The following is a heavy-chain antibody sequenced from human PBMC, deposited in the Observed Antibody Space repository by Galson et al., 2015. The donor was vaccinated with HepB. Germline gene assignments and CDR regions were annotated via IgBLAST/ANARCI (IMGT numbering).Heavy chain of an antibody. J-gene: IGHJ4*02. D-gene: IGHD2-2*01. CDR2: IIPIFGTA. V-gene: IGHV1-69*13. CDR3: ARHIGYCSSTSCSHLGPELDY. CDR1: GGTFSSYA. Sequence: SVKVSCKASGGTFSSYAISWVRQAPGQGLEWMGGIIPIFGTANYAQKFQGRVTITADESTSTAYMELSSLRSEDTAVYYCARHIGYCSSTSCSHLGPELDYWGQGTLVTVSS.